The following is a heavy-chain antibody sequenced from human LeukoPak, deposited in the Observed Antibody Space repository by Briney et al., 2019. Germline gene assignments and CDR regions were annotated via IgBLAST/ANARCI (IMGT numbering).Heavy chain of an antibody. CDR1: GYIFTNYY. J-gene: IGHJ3*02. D-gene: IGHD5-12*01. CDR3: ARGSASATWAFGI. V-gene: IGHV1-46*04. CDR2: LNPSGGGT. Sequence: ASVKVSCKASGYIFTNYYIHWVRQAPGQGLEWMGLLNPSGGGTIYAQMLQGRVTMTRDTSTSTVYMDLSSLTSEDTAVYYCARGSASATWAFGIWGQGTMVTVSS.